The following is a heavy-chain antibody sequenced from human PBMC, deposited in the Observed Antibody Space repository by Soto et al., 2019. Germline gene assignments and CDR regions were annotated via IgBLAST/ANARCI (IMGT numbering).Heavy chain of an antibody. D-gene: IGHD6-13*01. CDR1: GFTFSSYG. J-gene: IGHJ4*02. Sequence: QVQLVESGGGVVQPGRSLRLSCAASGFTFSSYGMHWVRQAPGKGLEWVAVIWYDGSNKYYTDSVKGRFTISRDNSKNTLYLQMNSLRAEDTAVYYCAREVGGSWGIGYWGQGTLVTVSS. CDR2: IWYDGSNK. V-gene: IGHV3-33*01. CDR3: AREVGGSWGIGY.